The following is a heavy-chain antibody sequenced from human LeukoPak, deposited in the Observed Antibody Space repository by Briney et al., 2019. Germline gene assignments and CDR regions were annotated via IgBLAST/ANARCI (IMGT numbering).Heavy chain of an antibody. V-gene: IGHV4-59*12. J-gene: IGHJ4*02. Sequence: SETLSLTCTVSGGSISSYYWSWIRQPPGKGLEWIGYIYYSGSTNYNPSLKSRVTISVDTSKNQFSLKLSSVTAADTAVYYCASRIAAAGTNYWGQGTLVTVSS. D-gene: IGHD6-13*01. CDR3: ASRIAAAGTNY. CDR1: GGSISSYY. CDR2: IYYSGST.